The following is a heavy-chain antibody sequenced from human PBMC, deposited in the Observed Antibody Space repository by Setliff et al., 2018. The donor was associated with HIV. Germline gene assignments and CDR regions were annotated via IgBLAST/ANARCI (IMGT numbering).Heavy chain of an antibody. D-gene: IGHD3-9*01. V-gene: IGHV4-59*08. J-gene: IGHJ6*02. CDR3: ARSPWLGGMDV. CDR1: GGSISSYY. Sequence: PSETLSLTCTVSGGSISSYYWSWIRQPPGKGLEWIGYIYYSGSTHYNPSLKSRVTMSSYRSRNQFSLKLNSVTAADTAVYYCARSPWLGGMDVWGQGTTVTVSS. CDR2: IYYSGST.